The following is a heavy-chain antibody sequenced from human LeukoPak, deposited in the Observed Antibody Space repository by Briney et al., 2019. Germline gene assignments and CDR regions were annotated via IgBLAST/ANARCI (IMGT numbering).Heavy chain of an antibody. CDR1: GFTFSNYW. D-gene: IGHD6-13*01. V-gene: IGHV3-74*01. CDR3: ARGGDSSNWYPGYFDY. Sequence: PGGSLRLSCAASGFTFSNYWMHWVRQAPGKGPVWVSRIKSDGSSTRFADSVQGRFTISRDNGKNTLYLQMNGPRAEDTAVYYCARGGDSSNWYPGYFDYWGQGALVTVSS. CDR2: IKSDGSST. J-gene: IGHJ4*02.